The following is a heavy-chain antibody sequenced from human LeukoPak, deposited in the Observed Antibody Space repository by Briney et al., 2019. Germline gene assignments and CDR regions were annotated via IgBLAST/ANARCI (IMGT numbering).Heavy chain of an antibody. CDR1: GGSISSSSYD. V-gene: IGHV4-39*01. CDR3: ARLDSSGFIDY. D-gene: IGHD6-19*01. CDR2: IYYSGST. Sequence: SETLSLTCTVSGGSISSSSYDWGWIRQPPGKGLEWIGSIYYSGSTYHNPSLKSRVTISVDTSKNQFSLKLSSVTAADTAVYYCARLDSSGFIDYWGQGTLVTVSS. J-gene: IGHJ4*02.